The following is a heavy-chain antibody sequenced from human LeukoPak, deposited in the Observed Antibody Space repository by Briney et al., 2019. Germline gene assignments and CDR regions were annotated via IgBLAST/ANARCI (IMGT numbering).Heavy chain of an antibody. D-gene: IGHD2-15*01. CDR3: ARSRRDVVVVAAYYYYYYGMDV. J-gene: IGHJ6*04. V-gene: IGHV3-30*04. Sequence: GGSLRLSCAASGFTLSNYAMHWVRQAPGKGLEWVAVISYDGSNKYYADSVKGRFTISRDNSKNTLYLQMNSLRAEDTAVYYCARSRRDVVVVAAYYYYYYGMDVWGKGTTVTVSS. CDR1: GFTLSNYA. CDR2: ISYDGSNK.